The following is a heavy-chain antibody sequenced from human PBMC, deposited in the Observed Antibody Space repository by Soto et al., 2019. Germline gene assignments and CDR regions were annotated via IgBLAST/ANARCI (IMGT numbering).Heavy chain of an antibody. CDR1: GYTFTSHG. J-gene: IGHJ6*02. D-gene: IGHD2-2*01. CDR2: ITEYGNKT. V-gene: IGHV1-18*04. CDR3: ARRPDHGLDV. Sequence: ASVKVSCRASGYTFTSHGISWVRQAPGQGLEWMGWITEYGNKTNYAQKLQGRATMTTDTSTNTAYMELRSLKSDDTAVYYCARRPDHGLDVLGQRTTVTLSS.